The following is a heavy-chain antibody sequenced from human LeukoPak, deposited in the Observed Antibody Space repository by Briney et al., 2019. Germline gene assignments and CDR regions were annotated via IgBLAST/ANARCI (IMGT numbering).Heavy chain of an antibody. V-gene: IGHV1-2*02. CDR1: GYTFTGYY. Sequence: ASVKVSCKASGYTFTGYYMHGVRQAPGQGLEWMGWINPNSGGANYAQKFQGRVTMTRDTSISTAYMELSRLRSDDTAVYYCAGVCSSTSCYTASDAFDIWGQGTMVTVSS. D-gene: IGHD2-2*02. CDR3: AGVCSSTSCYTASDAFDI. J-gene: IGHJ3*02. CDR2: INPNSGGA.